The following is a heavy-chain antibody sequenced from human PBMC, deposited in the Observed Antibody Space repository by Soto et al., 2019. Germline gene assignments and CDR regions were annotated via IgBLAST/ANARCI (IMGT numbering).Heavy chain of an antibody. CDR2: ISYDGSNK. V-gene: IGHV3-30*18. Sequence: PGGSLRLSCAASGFTFSSYGMHWVRQAPGKGLEWVAVISYDGSNKYYADSVKGRFTISRDNSKNTLYLQMNSLRAEDTAVYYCAKVDRTFDYDILTGPSDYWGQGTLVTVSS. D-gene: IGHD3-9*01. J-gene: IGHJ4*02. CDR3: AKVDRTFDYDILTGPSDY. CDR1: GFTFSSYG.